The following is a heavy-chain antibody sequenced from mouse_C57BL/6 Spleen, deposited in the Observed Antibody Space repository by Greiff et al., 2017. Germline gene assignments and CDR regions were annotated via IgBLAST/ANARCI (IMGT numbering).Heavy chain of an antibody. CDR3: ARWVKGAGFAD. Sequence: QVQLQQPGTELVKPGASVKLSCKASGYTFTSYWMHWVKQRPGQGLEWIGNINPSNGGPNYNEKFKSKATLTVDKSSSTAYLQLRSLTSEDSAVYYCARWVKGAGFADWGQGTLVTVSA. V-gene: IGHV1-53*01. CDR2: INPSNGGP. D-gene: IGHD2-2*01. CDR1: GYTFTSYW. J-gene: IGHJ3*01.